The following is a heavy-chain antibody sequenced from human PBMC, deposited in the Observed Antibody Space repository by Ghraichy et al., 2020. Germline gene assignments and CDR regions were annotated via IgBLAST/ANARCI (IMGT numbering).Heavy chain of an antibody. CDR2: IWYDGSNK. Sequence: GESLRLSCAASGFTFSSYGMHWVRQAPGKGLEWVAVIWYDGSNKYYADSVKGRFTISRDNSKNTLYLQMNSLRAEDTAVYYCARGYYYDSSGYSHGVDYWGQGTLVTVSS. CDR1: GFTFSSYG. CDR3: ARGYYYDSSGYSHGVDY. J-gene: IGHJ4*02. V-gene: IGHV3-33*01. D-gene: IGHD3-22*01.